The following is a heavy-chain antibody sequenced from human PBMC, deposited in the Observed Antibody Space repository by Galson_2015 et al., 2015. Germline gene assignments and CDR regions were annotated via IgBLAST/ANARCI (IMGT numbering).Heavy chain of an antibody. V-gene: IGHV1-18*01. CDR2: ISAYNGNT. J-gene: IGHJ6*03. D-gene: IGHD3-9*01. Sequence: SVKVSCKASGYTFTSYGISWVRQAPGQGLEWMGWISAYNGNTNYAQKLQGRVTMTTDTSTSTAYMELRSLRSDDTAVYYCARTLITISYDPLGYYYMDVWGKGTTVTVSS. CDR1: GYTFTSYG. CDR3: ARTLITISYDPLGYYYMDV.